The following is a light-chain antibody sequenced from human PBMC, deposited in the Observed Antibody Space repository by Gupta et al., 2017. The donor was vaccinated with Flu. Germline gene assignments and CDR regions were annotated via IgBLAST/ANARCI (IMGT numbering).Light chain of an antibody. J-gene: IGKJ1*01. CDR3: QQENNWPRT. CDR1: QSVSSD. V-gene: IGKV3-15*01. Sequence: EILMTQSPATLTWSPGERATLSCSASQSVSSDLAWYQQKPGQAPRLLIYGASARAHGNPARFSGSGSRTEFTLTISSQQSEELAVYYCQQENNWPRTFGQGTKVEIK. CDR2: GAS.